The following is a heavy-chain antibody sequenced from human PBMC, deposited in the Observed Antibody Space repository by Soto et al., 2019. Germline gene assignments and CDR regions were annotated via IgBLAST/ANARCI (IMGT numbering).Heavy chain of an antibody. D-gene: IGHD3-22*01. CDR2: ISGSGGST. V-gene: IGHV3-23*01. CDR1: GFTFSSYA. J-gene: IGHJ4*02. CDR3: AKIAGGSTYYYDSSGYSPRGY. Sequence: HPGGSLRLSCAASGFTFSSYAMSWVRQAPGKGLEWVSAISGSGGSTYYADSVKGRFTISRDNSKNTLYLQMNSLRAEDTAVYYCAKIAGGSTYYYDSSGYSPRGYWGQGTLVTVSS.